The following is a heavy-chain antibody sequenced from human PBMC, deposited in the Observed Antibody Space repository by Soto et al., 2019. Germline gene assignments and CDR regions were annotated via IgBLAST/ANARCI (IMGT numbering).Heavy chain of an antibody. CDR2: IYQSGST. V-gene: IGHV4-38-2*02. Sequence: SETLSLTCPVSGYSISIGNYWGWIRQPPGKRLEWIGSIYQSGSTYYNPSLRSRATISVDTSKNQFSLKLSSVTAADTAVYYCARVLGAPLYYFDYWGQG. CDR3: ARVLGAPLYYFDY. CDR1: GYSISIGNY. J-gene: IGHJ4*02. D-gene: IGHD1-26*01.